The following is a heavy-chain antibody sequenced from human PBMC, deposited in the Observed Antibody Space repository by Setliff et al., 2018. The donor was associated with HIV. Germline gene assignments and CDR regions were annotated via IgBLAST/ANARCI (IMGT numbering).Heavy chain of an antibody. CDR1: GYTFSSYG. V-gene: IGHV1-18*01. CDR3: ARGYCGGGICYSPNWLDP. Sequence: GASVKVSCKASGYTFSSYGISWVRQAPGQGLEWMGWISASYGYTDYAQKFRDRVTLTTDTSTSTAYMELRSLTSDDTAVYYCARGYCGGGICYSPNWLDPWGQGTLVTVSS. J-gene: IGHJ5*02. CDR2: ISASYGYT. D-gene: IGHD2-15*01.